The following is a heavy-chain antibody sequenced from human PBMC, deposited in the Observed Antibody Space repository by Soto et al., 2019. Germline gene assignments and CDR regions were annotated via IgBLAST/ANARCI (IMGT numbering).Heavy chain of an antibody. Sequence: PSGTLSLTCTVSGGSISSYYLSWIRQPAGKGLEWIGRIYTSGSTNYNPSPKSRVTMSVDTSKNQFSLKLSSVTAADTAVYYCAREEVLAGATVRPDAFGIWGQGTMVTVSS. CDR3: AREEVLAGATVRPDAFGI. J-gene: IGHJ3*02. CDR1: GGSISSYY. V-gene: IGHV4-4*07. D-gene: IGHD3-10*01. CDR2: IYTSGST.